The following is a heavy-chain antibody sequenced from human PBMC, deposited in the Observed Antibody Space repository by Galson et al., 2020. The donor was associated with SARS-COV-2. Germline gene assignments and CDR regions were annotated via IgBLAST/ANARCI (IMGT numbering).Heavy chain of an antibody. V-gene: IGHV3-30*04. J-gene: IGHJ4*02. Sequence: GESLKIPCAASGFTFRSYAMHWVRQAPGKGLEWVAVISYDGSNKYYADSVKGRFTIARDNSKNTLYLQMNSLRAEDTAVYYCARAVLWVGELFLGFDYWGQGTLVTISS. D-gene: IGHD3-10*01. CDR3: ARAVLWVGELFLGFDY. CDR1: GFTFRSYA. CDR2: ISYDGSNK.